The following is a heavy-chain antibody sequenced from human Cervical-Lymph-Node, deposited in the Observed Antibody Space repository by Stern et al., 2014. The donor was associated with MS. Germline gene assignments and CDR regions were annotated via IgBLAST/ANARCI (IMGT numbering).Heavy chain of an antibody. D-gene: IGHD4-23*01. CDR2: IISSGRFI. J-gene: IGHJ4*02. V-gene: IGHV3-21*01. CDR1: GFTFSAYT. Sequence: EVQLVESGGGLVKPGESLRLTCSGSGFTFSAYTMTWVRQAPGKGLEWVSSIISSGRFIHYTDSVKGRFTISRDNANNSVFLQMNSLRTDDTALYYCARGKDGRWSYWGQGILVTVSS. CDR3: ARGKDGRWSY.